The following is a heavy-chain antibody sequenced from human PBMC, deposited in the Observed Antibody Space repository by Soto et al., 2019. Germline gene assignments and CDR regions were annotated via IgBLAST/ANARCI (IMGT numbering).Heavy chain of an antibody. J-gene: IGHJ6*03. CDR1: GYSFTSYW. D-gene: IGHD1-1*01. V-gene: IGHV5-51*01. Sequence: GESLKISCKGSGYSFTSYWIGWVRQMPGKGLEWMGIIYPGDSDTRYSPSFQGQVTISADKSISTAYLQWSSLKASDTAMYYCATIRREELEPQAYYYYYYMDVWGKGTTVTVSS. CDR2: IYPGDSDT. CDR3: ATIRREELEPQAYYYYYYMDV.